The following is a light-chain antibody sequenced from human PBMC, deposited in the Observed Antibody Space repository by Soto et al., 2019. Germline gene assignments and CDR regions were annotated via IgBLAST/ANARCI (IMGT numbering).Light chain of an antibody. V-gene: IGLV2-8*01. Sequence: QSALTQPPSASGSPGQSVTISCTGTSSDVGAYNYVSWYQQHAGKAPQLVIYEVTKRPSGVPDRFSGSKSANTASLTVSGLPAEDEAEYYCSSFASSNTWVFGGGTKLTVL. CDR1: SSDVGAYNY. CDR3: SSFASSNTWV. J-gene: IGLJ3*02. CDR2: EVT.